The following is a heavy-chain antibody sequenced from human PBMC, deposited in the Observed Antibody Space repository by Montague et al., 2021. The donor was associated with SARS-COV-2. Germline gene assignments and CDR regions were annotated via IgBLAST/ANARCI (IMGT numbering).Heavy chain of an antibody. CDR1: GFTFSSYA. Sequence: RRLSWSASGFTFSSYAMHWVRQAPGKGLEWVAVISYDGSNKYYADSVKGRYTISRDNSKNTLYLQMNSLRAEDTAVYYCARDPFYYDILTGYIYPAYYYYYGMDVWGQGTTVTVSS. CDR3: ARDPFYYDILTGYIYPAYYYYYGMDV. V-gene: IGHV3-30-3*01. D-gene: IGHD3-9*01. J-gene: IGHJ6*02. CDR2: ISYDGSNK.